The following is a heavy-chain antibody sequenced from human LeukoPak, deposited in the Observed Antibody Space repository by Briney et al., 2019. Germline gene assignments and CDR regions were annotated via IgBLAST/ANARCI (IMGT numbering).Heavy chain of an antibody. CDR2: MNPNSGNT. V-gene: IGHV1-8*01. CDR3: ARGRAQGYCSGGSCRDAFDI. CDR1: GYTFTSYD. Sequence: GPVKVSCKASGYTFTSYDINWVRQATGQGLEWMGWMNPNSGNTGYAQKFQGRVTMTRNTSISTAYMELSSLRSEDTAVYYCARGRAQGYCSGGSCRDAFDIWGQGTMVTVSS. D-gene: IGHD2-15*01. J-gene: IGHJ3*02.